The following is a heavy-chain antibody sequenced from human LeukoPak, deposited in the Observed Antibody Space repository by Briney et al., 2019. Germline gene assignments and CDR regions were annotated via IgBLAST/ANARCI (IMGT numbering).Heavy chain of an antibody. CDR3: ARDPTPRYCSGGSCYTHYGMDV. CDR2: ISSSTSYI. D-gene: IGHD2-15*01. Sequence: GGPLRLPCAASGFPFSSYTMNWVRQAPGKGLEGVSSISSSTSYIYYADSVKGRLTISRDNAKNSLYLQMNSLRAEDTAIYYWARDPTPRYCSGGSCYTHYGMDVWGQGTTVTVSS. V-gene: IGHV3-21*01. CDR1: GFPFSSYT. J-gene: IGHJ6*02.